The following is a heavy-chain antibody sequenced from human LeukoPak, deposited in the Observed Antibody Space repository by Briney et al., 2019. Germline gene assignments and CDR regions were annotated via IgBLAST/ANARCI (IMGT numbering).Heavy chain of an antibody. Sequence: KTSETLSLTCAVYGGSFSGYYWSWIRQPPGKGLEWIGEINHSGSTNYNPPLKSRVTISVDTSKNQFSLKLSSVTAADTAVYYCARTYYYDSSGYYTTRQTFDYWGQGTLVTVSS. D-gene: IGHD3-22*01. CDR3: ARTYYYDSSGYYTTRQTFDY. V-gene: IGHV4-34*01. CDR2: INHSGST. J-gene: IGHJ4*02. CDR1: GGSFSGYY.